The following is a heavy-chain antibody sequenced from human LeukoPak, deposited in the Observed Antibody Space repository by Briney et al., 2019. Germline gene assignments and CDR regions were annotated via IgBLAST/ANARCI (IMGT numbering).Heavy chain of an antibody. CDR1: GGSISSYH. Sequence: SETLSLTCTVSGGSISSYHWSWIRQPPGKGLEWIGYIYYTGSTNYNPSLKSRVTISIDTSKNQFSLKLSSVTAADTAMYYCARVVKRIDPDAFDIWGQGTMVTVSS. J-gene: IGHJ3*02. CDR3: ARVVKRIDPDAFDI. V-gene: IGHV4-59*01. D-gene: IGHD2-15*01. CDR2: IYYTGST.